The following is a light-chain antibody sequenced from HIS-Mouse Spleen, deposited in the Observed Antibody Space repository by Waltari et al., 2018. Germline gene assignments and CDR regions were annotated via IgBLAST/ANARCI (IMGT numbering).Light chain of an antibody. J-gene: IGLJ3*02. CDR1: ALPRNY. Sequence: SYELTQPPSASVSPGQTARITCSGDALPRNYAYWYQQKSGQAPVLVIYEDSKRPSGIPERFSGSSSGTMATLTISGAQVEDEADYYCYSTDSSGNHWVFGGGTKLTVL. CDR3: YSTDSSGNHWV. V-gene: IGLV3-10*01. CDR2: EDS.